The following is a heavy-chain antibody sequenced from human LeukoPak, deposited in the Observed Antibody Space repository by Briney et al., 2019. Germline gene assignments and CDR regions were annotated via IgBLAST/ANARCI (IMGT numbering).Heavy chain of an antibody. CDR3: APYCSGGSCYGVDY. Sequence: PGGSLRLSCAASGFTFSSYAMSWVRQAPGKGLEWVSAISGSGGSTYYADSVKGRFTISRDNSKNTLYLQMNSLRAEDTAVYYCAPYCSGGSCYGVDYWGQGTLVTVS. CDR2: ISGSGGST. CDR1: GFTFSSYA. V-gene: IGHV3-23*01. D-gene: IGHD2-15*01. J-gene: IGHJ4*02.